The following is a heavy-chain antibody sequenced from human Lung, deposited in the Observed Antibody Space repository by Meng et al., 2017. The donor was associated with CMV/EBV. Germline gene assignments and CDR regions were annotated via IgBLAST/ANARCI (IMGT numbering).Heavy chain of an antibody. CDR3: LRRSGGSV. V-gene: IGHV4-4*02. CDR1: CCYNNNHRW. Sequence: TSASCCCYNNNHRWWVRGRQPPGKTLEWIGANPHTGSSAYIPSLKSRFSMSIDKSKNHFAPKLTSVNAADTGVYHCLRRSGGSVWGQGTLVTASS. J-gene: IGHJ1*01. CDR2: NPHTGSS. D-gene: IGHD3-10*01.